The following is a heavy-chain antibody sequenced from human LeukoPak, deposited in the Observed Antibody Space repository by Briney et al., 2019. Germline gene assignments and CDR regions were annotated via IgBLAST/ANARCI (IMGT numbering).Heavy chain of an antibody. CDR1: GGSISSSSYY. CDR3: ARDSQKATPTGGWFDP. Sequence: SETLSLTCSVSGGISGGSISSSSYYWGWIRQPPGKGLEWIGSIYYSGITYYNPSLKSRVTISVDTSKNQFSLRLSSVTAADTAVYYCARDSQKATPTGGWFDPWGQGTLVTVSS. V-gene: IGHV4-39*07. D-gene: IGHD2-15*01. CDR2: IYYSGIT. J-gene: IGHJ5*02.